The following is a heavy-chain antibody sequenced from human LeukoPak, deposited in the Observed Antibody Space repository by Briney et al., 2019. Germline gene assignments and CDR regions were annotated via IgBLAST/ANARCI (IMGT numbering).Heavy chain of an antibody. Sequence: GDPLPLSCAAPGLTCSDYSMSWMGEAPGKRQEWVSYIRSGRTTIYYADSVKGRFTISRDNAKNSLYLQMNSLRAEDTAVYYCARIGGYYAFDIWGQGTMVTVSS. V-gene: IGHV3-11*01. CDR1: GLTCSDYS. CDR2: IRSGRTTI. J-gene: IGHJ3*02. D-gene: IGHD2-21*02. CDR3: ARIGGYYAFDI.